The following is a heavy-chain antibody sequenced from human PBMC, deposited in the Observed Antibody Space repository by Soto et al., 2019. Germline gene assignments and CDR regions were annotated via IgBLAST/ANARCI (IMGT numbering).Heavy chain of an antibody. V-gene: IGHV4-59*01. CDR1: GGSISSYY. CDR3: ARGGQYQFDY. Sequence: PSESLSLTCTVSGGSISSYYWSWIRQPPGKGLEWIGNIYYSGSTKYNFSLKSRVTISVDTSKNQFSLKLSSVTAADTDVYFWARGGQYQFDYWGQGTLVTVSS. CDR2: IYYSGST. J-gene: IGHJ4*02. D-gene: IGHD2-2*01.